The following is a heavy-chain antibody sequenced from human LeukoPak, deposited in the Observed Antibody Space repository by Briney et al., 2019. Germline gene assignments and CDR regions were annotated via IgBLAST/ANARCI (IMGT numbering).Heavy chain of an antibody. CDR1: GFTFTTDW. CDR3: ARDFNY. J-gene: IGHJ4*02. CDR2: INPDGRAT. V-gene: IGHV3-7*01. Sequence: GGSLRLSCAASGFTFTTDWMNWVRQAPGKGPEWVATINPDGRATHHVDSVKGRFTISRDNAKNSLFLQMNSLRVEDTALYYCARDFNYWGQGTLVTVSS.